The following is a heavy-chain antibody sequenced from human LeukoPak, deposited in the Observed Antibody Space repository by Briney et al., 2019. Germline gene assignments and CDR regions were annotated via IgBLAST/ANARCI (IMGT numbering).Heavy chain of an antibody. CDR3: AREDDLRPRQYYFDY. CDR1: GGSFSGYY. V-gene: IGHV4-34*01. D-gene: IGHD5-12*01. J-gene: IGHJ4*02. CDR2: INHSGST. Sequence: PSETLSLTCAVYGGSFSGYYWSWIRQPPGKGLEWIGEINHSGSTNYNPSLKSRVTISVDTSKNQFSLKLSSVTAADTAVYYCAREDDLRPRQYYFDYWGQGTLVTVSS.